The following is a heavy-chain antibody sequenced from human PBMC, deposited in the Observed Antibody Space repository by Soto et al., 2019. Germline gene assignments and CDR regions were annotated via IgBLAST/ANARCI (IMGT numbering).Heavy chain of an antibody. D-gene: IGHD3-22*01. CDR3: ARDVGTYYYDSSGLEDDAFDI. CDR1: GYSFTSYG. J-gene: IGHJ3*02. V-gene: IGHV1-18*01. CDR2: ISAYNGNT. Sequence: ASVKVSCKASGYSFTSYGISWVRQAPGQGLEWMGWISAYNGNTNYAQKLQGRVTMTTDTSTSTAYMELRSLRSDDTAVYYCARDVGTYYYDSSGLEDDAFDIWGQGTMVTVSS.